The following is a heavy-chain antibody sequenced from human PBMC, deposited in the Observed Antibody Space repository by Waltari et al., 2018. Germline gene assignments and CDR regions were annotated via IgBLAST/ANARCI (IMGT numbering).Heavy chain of an antibody. Sequence: QVQLQESGPGLVKPSQTLSLTCTVSGGSISSGSYYWSWIRQPAGKGLEWIGHSYTSESTNYNPSRKSRVTISVDTSKNQFSLNLSSVTAADTAVYYCATLPYTSSWFGWDYYFDYWGQGTLVTVSS. V-gene: IGHV4-61*02. D-gene: IGHD6-13*01. CDR1: GGSISSGSYY. J-gene: IGHJ4*02. CDR3: ATLPYTSSWFGWDYYFDY. CDR2: SYTSEST.